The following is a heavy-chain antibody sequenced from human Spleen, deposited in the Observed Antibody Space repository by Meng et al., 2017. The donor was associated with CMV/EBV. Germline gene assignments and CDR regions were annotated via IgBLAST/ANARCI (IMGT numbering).Heavy chain of an antibody. CDR2: IKDDGIDK. CDR3: AKDYGLRFLEWLLLTPPDY. J-gene: IGHJ4*02. D-gene: IGHD3-3*01. V-gene: IGHV3-7*01. Sequence: GESLKISCAASGFTFRNYWMSWIRQAPGKGLEWVANIKDDGIDKYSVDSVRGRFTISRDNSKNTLYLQMNSLRAEDTAVYYCAKDYGLRFLEWLLLTPPDYWGQGTLVTVSS. CDR1: GFTFRNYW.